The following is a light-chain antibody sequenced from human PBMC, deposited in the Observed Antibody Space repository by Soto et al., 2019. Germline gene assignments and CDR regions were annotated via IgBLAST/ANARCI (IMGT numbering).Light chain of an antibody. V-gene: IGKV1-5*01. CDR1: QNVISW. CDR3: QQYYINPWT. J-gene: IGKJ1*01. Sequence: DIQLTQSPSTLSASVGDRVTITCRASQNVISWLAWYQQKPGLAPKLLIFDVSSLYIWVTSRFSGSGSGTEFTLTISSLQPDDFATYYCQQYYINPWTFGQGTRVGI. CDR2: DVS.